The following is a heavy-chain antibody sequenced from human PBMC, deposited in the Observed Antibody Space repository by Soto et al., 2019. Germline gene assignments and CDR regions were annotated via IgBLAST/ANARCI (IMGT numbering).Heavy chain of an antibody. CDR3: ARSRPYAFWSGPNWFDP. D-gene: IGHD3-3*01. Sequence: SVKVSCKASGGTFSSYAISWVRQAPGQGLEWMGGIIPIFGTANYAQKFQGRVTITADESTSTAYMELSSLRSEDTAVYYCARSRPYAFWSGPNWFDPWGQGTLVTVSS. CDR2: IIPIFGTA. CDR1: GGTFSSYA. J-gene: IGHJ5*02. V-gene: IGHV1-69*13.